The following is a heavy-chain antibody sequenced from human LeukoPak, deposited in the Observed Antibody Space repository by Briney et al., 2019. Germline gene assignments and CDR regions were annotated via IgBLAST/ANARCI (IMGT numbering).Heavy chain of an antibody. CDR3: ARAYYYDSHLDY. V-gene: IGHV4-59*12. J-gene: IGHJ4*02. Sequence: SETLSLTCTVSGGSISSYYWSWIRQPPGKGLEWIGYIYYSGSTNYNPSLKSRVTISVDTSKNQFSLKLSSVTAADTAVYYCARAYYYDSHLDYWGQGTLVTVSS. D-gene: IGHD3-22*01. CDR2: IYYSGST. CDR1: GGSISSYY.